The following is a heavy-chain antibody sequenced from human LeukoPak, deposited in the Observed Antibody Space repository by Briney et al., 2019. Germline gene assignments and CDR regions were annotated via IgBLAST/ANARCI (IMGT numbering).Heavy chain of an antibody. CDR1: GFSFSSYG. V-gene: IGHV3-48*04. D-gene: IGHD4-17*01. CDR2: ISSSGSII. Sequence: GGSLRLSCTASGFSFSSYGMSWVRQAPGKGLEWVSYISSSGSIIYYADSVKGRFTISRDNAKNSLYLQMNSLRAEDTALYYCARDLGMTDGDYVSYFDYWGQGTLVTVSS. CDR3: ARDLGMTDGDYVSYFDY. J-gene: IGHJ4*02.